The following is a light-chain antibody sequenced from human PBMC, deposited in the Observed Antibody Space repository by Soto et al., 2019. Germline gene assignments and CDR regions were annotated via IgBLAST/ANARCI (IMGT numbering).Light chain of an antibody. CDR1: QSVSTNY. Sequence: ETVLTQSPGTLSLSPGERATLFCRASQSVSTNYLAWYHQKAGQAPRLLIYGASWRASGTQDRFSGSGSGTDFTLTISRLEPEDSAVYYCQQYGSSPRTFGQGTKLEIK. V-gene: IGKV3-20*01. CDR3: QQYGSSPRT. J-gene: IGKJ2*01. CDR2: GAS.